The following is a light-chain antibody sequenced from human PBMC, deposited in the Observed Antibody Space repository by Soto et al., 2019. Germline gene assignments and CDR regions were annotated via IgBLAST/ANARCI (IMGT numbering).Light chain of an antibody. J-gene: IGKJ1*01. CDR1: LTIXSY. Sequence: QVTRSPSSRSAPVGDRVTITCRASLTIXSYLTWYQQKPGKAPKLLIDHXSTLQRGGPSRFSGSGSAKEFTLTISSLHPDYFANYYCQHYKSDSDAFGQGTKVDI. CDR2: HXS. CDR3: QHYKSDSDA. V-gene: IGKV1-5*01.